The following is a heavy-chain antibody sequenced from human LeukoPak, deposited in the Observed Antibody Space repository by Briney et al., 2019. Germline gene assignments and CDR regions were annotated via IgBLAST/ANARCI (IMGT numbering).Heavy chain of an antibody. V-gene: IGHV3-30*02. J-gene: IGHJ3*01. D-gene: IGHD4-17*01. CDR3: ARRRWDYGDYLGVHSFDL. CDR1: GFTFSNYG. Sequence: PGGSLRLSCAASGFTFSNYGMHWVRQAPGKGLEWVAFIRYDGRNKYYADSVKGRFTISRDNSRNTLYLQMSSRRAEDTAVYYCARRRWDYGDYLGVHSFDLWGQGTTVTVSS. CDR2: IRYDGRNK.